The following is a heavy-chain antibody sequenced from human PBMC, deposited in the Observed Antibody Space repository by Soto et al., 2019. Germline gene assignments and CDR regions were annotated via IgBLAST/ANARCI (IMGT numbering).Heavy chain of an antibody. J-gene: IGHJ3*02. Sequence: QVQLVESGGGLVKPGGSLRLSCAASGFTFSDYYMRWIRQAPGKGLEWVSYISSSGSTIYYADSVKGRFTISRDNAKNSLYLKMNSLRAEDTAVYYCAGEGIQLWLHAFDIWGQGTMVTVSS. D-gene: IGHD5-18*01. CDR1: GFTFSDYY. CDR3: AGEGIQLWLHAFDI. CDR2: ISSSGSTI. V-gene: IGHV3-11*01.